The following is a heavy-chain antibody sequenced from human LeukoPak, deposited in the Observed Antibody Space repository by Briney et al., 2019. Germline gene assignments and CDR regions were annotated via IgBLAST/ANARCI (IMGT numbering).Heavy chain of an antibody. CDR1: GGSFSGYY. J-gene: IGHJ6*03. CDR3: ARLRGEGDYYYSYYYMDV. D-gene: IGHD2-21*01. CDR2: ISHSGST. Sequence: SETLSLTCAVYGGSFSGYYWSWIRQPPGKWLEWIGEISHSGSTNYNPSLKSRVTISVDTSKNQFSLKLSSVTAADTAVYYCARLRGEGDYYYSYYYMDVWGKGTTVTVSS. V-gene: IGHV4-34*01.